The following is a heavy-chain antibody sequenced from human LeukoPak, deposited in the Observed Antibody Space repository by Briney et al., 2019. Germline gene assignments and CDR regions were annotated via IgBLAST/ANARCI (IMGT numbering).Heavy chain of an antibody. CDR1: GFTFDDYA. V-gene: IGHV3-9*01. J-gene: IGHJ4*02. CDR3: AREGRGNYQPFES. D-gene: IGHD1-7*01. Sequence: GGSLRLSCAASGFTFDDYAMHWVRQAPGKGLEWVSGISWNSGSIGYADSVKGRFTISRDNVKNTLYLQMNSLRVEDTALYYCAREGRGNYQPFESWGQGTLVTVSS. CDR2: ISWNSGSI.